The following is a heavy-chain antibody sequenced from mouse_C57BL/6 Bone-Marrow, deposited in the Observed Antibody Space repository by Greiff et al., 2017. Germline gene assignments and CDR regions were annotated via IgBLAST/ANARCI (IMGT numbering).Heavy chain of an antibody. V-gene: IGHV5-17*01. CDR1: GFTFSDYG. D-gene: IGHD1-1*01. Sequence: EVKVVESGGGLVKPGGSLKLSCAASGFTFSDYGMHWVRQAPEKGLEWVAYISSGSSTIYYADTVKGRFTISRDNAKNTLFLQMTSLRSEDTAMYYCARRYYGSSFYAMDYWGQGPSVTVSS. CDR3: ARRYYGSSFYAMDY. J-gene: IGHJ4*01. CDR2: ISSGSSTI.